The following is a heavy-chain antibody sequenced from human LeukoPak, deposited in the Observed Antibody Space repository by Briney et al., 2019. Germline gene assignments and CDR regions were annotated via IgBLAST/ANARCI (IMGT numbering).Heavy chain of an antibody. Sequence: PGGFLRLSCAASGFTFSSYAMSWVRQTPGTGLEWVSGIGGNGGSTYYADSVKGRFTIYRDNSKNTLFLQMNSLRAEDTAVYYCAKMPVSYSSGWSNFDYWGQGTLVTVSS. J-gene: IGHJ4*02. V-gene: IGHV3-23*01. D-gene: IGHD6-19*01. CDR1: GFTFSSYA. CDR2: IGGNGGST. CDR3: AKMPVSYSSGWSNFDY.